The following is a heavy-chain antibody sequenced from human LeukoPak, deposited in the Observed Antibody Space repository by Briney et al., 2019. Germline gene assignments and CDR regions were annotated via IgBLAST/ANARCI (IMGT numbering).Heavy chain of an antibody. J-gene: IGHJ6*02. CDR1: GFTFSSYW. V-gene: IGHV3-7*01. D-gene: IGHD2-2*01. Sequence: PGGSLRLSCEASGFTFSSYWMSWVRQAPGKGRECVANIKQDGSEKYYVDSVRGRFTISRDNAKNSLYLQMNSLRAEDTAVYSSARGYCSRTSCYGYYYYYGMDVWGQRTTVTASS. CDR3: ARGYCSRTSCYGYYYYYGMDV. CDR2: IKQDGSEK.